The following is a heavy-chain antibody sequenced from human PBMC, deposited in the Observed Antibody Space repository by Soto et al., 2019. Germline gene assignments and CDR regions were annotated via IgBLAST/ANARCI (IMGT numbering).Heavy chain of an antibody. J-gene: IGHJ6*03. Sequence: EVQLVESGGGLVQPGGSLRLSCATSGFILSDCAMNWVRQAPGKGLEWVSYISSSSSVIDYADSVKGRFTVSRDNASNSLYLQMNSLRAEYTAVYYCARDLSWGSNWYYYMDVWGKWTKVTVSS. CDR1: GFILSDCA. CDR2: ISSSSSVI. CDR3: ARDLSWGSNWYYYMDV. V-gene: IGHV3-48*01. D-gene: IGHD1-20*01.